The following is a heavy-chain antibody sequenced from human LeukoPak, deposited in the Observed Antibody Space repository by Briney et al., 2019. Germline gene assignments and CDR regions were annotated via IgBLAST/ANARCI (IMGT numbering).Heavy chain of an antibody. D-gene: IGHD2-21*01. V-gene: IGHV4-30-4*01. J-gene: IGHJ5*02. CDR3: ARNVAMNWFDP. CDR1: GGSISSGDYY. CDR2: IYYSGTT. Sequence: SETLSLTCTVSGGSISSGDYYWSWIRQPPGKGLEWIGYIYYSGTTYYNPSLKSRVTISVDTSKNQFSLKLSSVTAADTAVYYCARNVAMNWFDPWGQEPWSPSPQ.